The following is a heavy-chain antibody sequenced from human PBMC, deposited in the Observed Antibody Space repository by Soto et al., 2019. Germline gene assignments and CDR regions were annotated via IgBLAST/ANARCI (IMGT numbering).Heavy chain of an antibody. CDR3: ARAFTTRGPGY. J-gene: IGHJ4*02. CDR1: GYTFTSYY. Sequence: ASVQVSCKASGYTFTSYYMHWVRQAPGQGLEWMGIINPSGGSTSYAQKFQGRVTMTRDTSTSTVYMELSSLRSEDTAVYYCARAFTTRGPGYWGQGTLVTVSS. V-gene: IGHV1-46*01. D-gene: IGHD1-1*01. CDR2: INPSGGST.